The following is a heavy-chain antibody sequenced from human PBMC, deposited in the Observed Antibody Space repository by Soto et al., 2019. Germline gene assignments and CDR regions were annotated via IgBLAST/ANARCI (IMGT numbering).Heavy chain of an antibody. CDR3: ARAGIAAAGSGEYGMDV. CDR2: INPNSGTT. CDR1: GSTFTGHY. Sequence: ASVKVSCKASGSTFTGHYIHWVRQAPGQGLEWMGWINPNSGTTKYAQKFQGRVTLTRETSITTAYMELNSLKSDDAAVYYCARAGIAAAGSGEYGMDVCGQGTTVTVS. J-gene: IGHJ6*02. V-gene: IGHV1-2*02. D-gene: IGHD6-13*01.